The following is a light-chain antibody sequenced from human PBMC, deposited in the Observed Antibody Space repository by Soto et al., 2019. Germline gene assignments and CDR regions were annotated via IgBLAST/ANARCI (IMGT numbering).Light chain of an antibody. CDR1: SSDVGTYNY. Sequence: QSALTQPRSLSGPPGQSVSISCSGTSSDVGTYNYVSWYQQHPGKAPKLMIYDVSKRPSGVPDRFSGSKSGNTASLTISGLQAEDEADYYCCSYAGGYTHAVFGGGTKVTVL. V-gene: IGLV2-11*01. CDR2: DVS. J-gene: IGLJ2*01. CDR3: CSYAGGYTHAV.